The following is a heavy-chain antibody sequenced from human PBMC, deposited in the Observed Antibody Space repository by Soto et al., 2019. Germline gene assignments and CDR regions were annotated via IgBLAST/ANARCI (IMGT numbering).Heavy chain of an antibody. CDR3: AQDDISGDGIWLMDS. Sequence: VQLLESGGGLVQPGGSLRLSCEASGFTFRNYAMTWARQAPGKGLEWVSSLLRSGSSAYYADSVRGRFTISSDTSANSLYLQMDNLRAEYTAIYSCAQDDISGDGIWLMDSWGQGTVVTVSS. CDR1: GFTFRNYA. V-gene: IGHV3-23*01. D-gene: IGHD3-16*01. CDR2: LLRSGSSA. J-gene: IGHJ5*02.